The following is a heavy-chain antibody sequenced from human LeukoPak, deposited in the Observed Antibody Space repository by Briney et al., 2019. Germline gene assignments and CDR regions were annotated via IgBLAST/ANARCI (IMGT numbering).Heavy chain of an antibody. CDR2: ISGSGGST. D-gene: IGHD3-22*01. V-gene: IGHV3-23*01. Sequence: GGSLRLSCAASGFTFSSYAMSWVRQAPGKGLEWVSAISGSGGSTYYADSVKGRFTISRDNSKNTLYLQMNSLRAEDTAVYYCAKDRGDNYYDSSGYYNFDYWRQGTLVTVSS. CDR1: GFTFSSYA. J-gene: IGHJ4*02. CDR3: AKDRGDNYYDSSGYYNFDY.